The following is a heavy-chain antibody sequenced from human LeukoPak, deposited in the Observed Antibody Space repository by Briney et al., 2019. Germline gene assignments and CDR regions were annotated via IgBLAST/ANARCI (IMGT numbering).Heavy chain of an antibody. CDR2: IYTSGST. Sequence: SETLSLTCTVSGGSISSYYWSWIRQPAGKGLEWIGRIYTSGSTNYNASLKSRVGMPVDTSKNQFSLKLSSVTAADTAVFDCARENSGSYREFDYWGQGTLVTVSS. J-gene: IGHJ4*02. CDR1: GGSISSYY. D-gene: IGHD1-26*01. V-gene: IGHV4-4*07. CDR3: ARENSGSYREFDY.